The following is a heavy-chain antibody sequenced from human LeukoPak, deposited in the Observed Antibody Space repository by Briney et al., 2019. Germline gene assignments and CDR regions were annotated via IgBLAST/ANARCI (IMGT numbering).Heavy chain of an antibody. D-gene: IGHD3-3*01. CDR1: GFTFGDYA. Sequence: GGSLRLSCAASGFTFGDYAMTWFRQAPGKGLEWVGFIRSKAYGGTTEYAASVKGRFTISRDDSKSIAYLQMNSLKIEDTAVYYCTRGSDTIFGVARDGFDYWGQGTLVTVSS. CDR3: TRGSDTIFGVARDGFDY. V-gene: IGHV3-49*03. CDR2: IRSKAYGGTT. J-gene: IGHJ4*02.